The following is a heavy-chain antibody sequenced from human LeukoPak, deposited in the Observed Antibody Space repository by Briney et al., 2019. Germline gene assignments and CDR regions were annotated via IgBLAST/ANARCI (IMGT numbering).Heavy chain of an antibody. D-gene: IGHD3-22*01. CDR3: ARHVVSYYDGTTYYWGGRTNSGIFDF. Sequence: SETLSLTCAVYGGSFSGYYWSWIRQPPGKGLEWIGEINHSGSTNYNSSLKSRVTISVDTSKNQFSLKLTSVTAADTAMYYCARHVVSYYDGTTYYWGGRTNSGIFDFWGQGTLVTASS. CDR2: INHSGST. V-gene: IGHV4-34*01. CDR1: GGSFSGYY. J-gene: IGHJ4*02.